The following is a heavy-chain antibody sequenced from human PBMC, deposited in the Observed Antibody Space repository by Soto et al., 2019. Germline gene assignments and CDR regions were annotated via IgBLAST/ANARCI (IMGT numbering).Heavy chain of an antibody. Sequence: QVQLVESGGGVVQPGRSLRLSCAASGFTVSSYDMHWVRQAPGKGLEWVAMIWNDASNKYYADSVKGRFTISRDNFKNTLYLQMNSLRAEDSAVYYCATELRWNEAFDMWGQGTTVTVSS. J-gene: IGHJ3*02. CDR1: GFTVSSYD. CDR2: IWNDASNK. CDR3: ATELRWNEAFDM. D-gene: IGHD3-3*01. V-gene: IGHV3-33*01.